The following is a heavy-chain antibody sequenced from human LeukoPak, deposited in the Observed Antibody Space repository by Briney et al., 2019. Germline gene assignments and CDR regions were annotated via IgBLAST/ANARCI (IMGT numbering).Heavy chain of an antibody. J-gene: IGHJ6*03. V-gene: IGHV3-13*01. D-gene: IGHD4-23*01. Sequence: GGSLRLSCAASGFTFSSYDMHWVRQATGKGLEWVSAIGTAGDTYYPGSVKGRFTISRENAKNSLYLQMNSLRVEDTAVYYCARDLAPYGGNQYYHYFYMDVWGKGTTVTVSS. CDR3: ARDLAPYGGNQYYHYFYMDV. CDR2: IGTAGDT. CDR1: GFTFSSYD.